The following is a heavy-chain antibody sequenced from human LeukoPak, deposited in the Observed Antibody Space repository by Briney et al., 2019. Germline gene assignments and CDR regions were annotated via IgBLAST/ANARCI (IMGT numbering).Heavy chain of an antibody. CDR2: IIPIFGTA. D-gene: IGHD5-18*01. Sequence: ASVKVSCKASGGTFSSYAISWVRQAPGQGLEWMGGIIPIFGTANYAQKFQGRVTITAVESTSTAYMELSSLRSEDTAVYYCAREYRGYSYGPSYWGQGTLVTVSS. J-gene: IGHJ4*02. CDR1: GGTFSSYA. V-gene: IGHV1-69*13. CDR3: AREYRGYSYGPSY.